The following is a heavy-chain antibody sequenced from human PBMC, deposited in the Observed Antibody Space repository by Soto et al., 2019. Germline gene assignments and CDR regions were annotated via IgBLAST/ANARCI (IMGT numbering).Heavy chain of an antibody. Sequence: ASVKVSCKASGYTFTSYDINWVRQATGQGLEWMGWMNPNSGNTGYAQKCQGRVTMTRNTSISTAYMELSSLRSEDTAVYYCARVERYSSGWYYYYYGMDVWGQGTTVTVSS. CDR1: GYTFTSYD. J-gene: IGHJ6*02. CDR3: ARVERYSSGWYYYYYGMDV. V-gene: IGHV1-8*01. CDR2: MNPNSGNT. D-gene: IGHD6-19*01.